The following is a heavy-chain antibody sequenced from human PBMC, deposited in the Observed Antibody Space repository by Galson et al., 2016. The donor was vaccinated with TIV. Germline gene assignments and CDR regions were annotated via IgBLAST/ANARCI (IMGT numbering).Heavy chain of an antibody. Sequence: SLRLSCAASGLTIGDYYMSWIRQAPGKGPEWISHISSSGTYTNYADSVRGRFTISRDNAGNSLFLHMTALRVEDTAVYYCARHSTPIYVVVATGFEFWGPGSLVTVSS. J-gene: IGHJ4*02. CDR2: ISSSGTYT. D-gene: IGHD2-15*01. CDR1: GLTIGDYY. V-gene: IGHV3-11*06. CDR3: ARHSTPIYVVVATGFEF.